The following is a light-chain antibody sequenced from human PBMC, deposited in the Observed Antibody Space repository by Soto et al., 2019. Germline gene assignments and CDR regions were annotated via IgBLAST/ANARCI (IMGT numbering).Light chain of an antibody. V-gene: IGLV7-43*01. CDR2: SAI. Sequence: QAVVTQEPSLTVSPGGTVTLTCASSTGAVTSGYYPNWFQQKPGQAPRALIYSAINKYSWTPARFSGSLLGGKAALTLSGVQPEDEAEYYCLLYYGGGQVFGGGTKVTVL. J-gene: IGLJ3*02. CDR1: TGAVTSGYY. CDR3: LLYYGGGQV.